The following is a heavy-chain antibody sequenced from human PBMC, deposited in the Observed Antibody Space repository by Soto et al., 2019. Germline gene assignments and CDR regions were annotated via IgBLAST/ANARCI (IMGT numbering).Heavy chain of an antibody. D-gene: IGHD3-10*01. V-gene: IGHV4-59*01. CDR2: IYYSGST. J-gene: IGHJ2*01. CDR1: GGSISSYY. CDR3: ARRGYYYGSGSPLDGYWYFDL. Sequence: SETLSLTCTVSGGSISSYYWSWIRQPPGKGLEWIGYIYYSGSTNYNPSLKSRVTISVDTSKNQFSLKLSSVTAADTAVYYCARRGYYYGSGSPLDGYWYFDLWGRGTLVTVSS.